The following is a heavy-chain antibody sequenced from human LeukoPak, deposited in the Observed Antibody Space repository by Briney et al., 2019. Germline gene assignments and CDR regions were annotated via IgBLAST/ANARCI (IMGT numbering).Heavy chain of an antibody. Sequence: SETLSLTCAVYGGSFSGYYWSWIRHPPGKGLEWIGEINHSGSTNYNPSLKSRVTISVDTSKNQFSLKLSSVTAADTAVYYCARDPNRLYSRGSFDPWGQGTLVTVSS. CDR3: ARDPNRLYSRGSFDP. CDR2: INHSGST. D-gene: IGHD6-13*01. V-gene: IGHV4-34*01. CDR1: GGSFSGYY. J-gene: IGHJ5*02.